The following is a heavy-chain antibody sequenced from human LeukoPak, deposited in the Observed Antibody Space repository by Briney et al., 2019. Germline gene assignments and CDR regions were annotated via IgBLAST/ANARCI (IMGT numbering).Heavy chain of an antibody. CDR2: IYYSGST. V-gene: IGHV4-59*08. CDR3: AVWLYPEDYFDF. Sequence: SETLSLTCTVSGGSISRYYWSWIRQPPGRGLEWIGYIYYSGSTNYNPSLKSRLTISVDTSKNQFSLKLTSVTAADTAVYYCAVWLYPEDYFDFWGQGTLVTVSS. CDR1: GGSISRYY. D-gene: IGHD3-10*01. J-gene: IGHJ4*02.